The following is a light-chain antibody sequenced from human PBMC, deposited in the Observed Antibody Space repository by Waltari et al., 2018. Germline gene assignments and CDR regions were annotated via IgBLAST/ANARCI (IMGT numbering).Light chain of an antibody. J-gene: IGLJ2*01. CDR3: SSYAGSNNFDVV. Sequence: QSALTQPPSASGSPGPSVTISCTETSSDVGAYNYVSWYQQHPGKAPKLMIYEVSKRPSGVPDRFSGSKSGNTASLTVSGLQAEDEADYYCSSYAGSNNFDVVFGGGTKLTVL. CDR1: SSDVGAYNY. CDR2: EVS. V-gene: IGLV2-8*01.